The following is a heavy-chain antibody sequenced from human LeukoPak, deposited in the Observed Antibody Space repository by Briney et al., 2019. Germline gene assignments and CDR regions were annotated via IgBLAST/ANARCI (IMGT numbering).Heavy chain of an antibody. D-gene: IGHD6-13*01. Sequence: GGSLRLSCAASGFTFSSYSMNWVRQAPGKGLEWVSYISSSSSTIYHADSVKGRFTISRDNAKNSLYLQMNSLRDEDTAVYYCARVLRIRDSSSWYRDYWGQGTLVTVSS. CDR2: ISSSSSTI. CDR3: ARVLRIRDSSSWYRDY. J-gene: IGHJ4*02. V-gene: IGHV3-48*02. CDR1: GFTFSSYS.